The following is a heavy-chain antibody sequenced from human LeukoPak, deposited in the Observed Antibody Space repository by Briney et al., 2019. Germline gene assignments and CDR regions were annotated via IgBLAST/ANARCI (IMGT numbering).Heavy chain of an antibody. CDR3: AKSGIAAADDFNFDY. J-gene: IGHJ4*02. D-gene: IGHD6-13*01. Sequence: GGSLRLSCAASGFTFSSYGMHWVRQAPGKGLEWVAVIPYDGSNKYYADSVKGRFTISRDNSKNTLYLQMNSLRAEETAVYYCAKSGIAAADDFNFDYWGQGTLVTVSS. V-gene: IGHV3-30*18. CDR2: IPYDGSNK. CDR1: GFTFSSYG.